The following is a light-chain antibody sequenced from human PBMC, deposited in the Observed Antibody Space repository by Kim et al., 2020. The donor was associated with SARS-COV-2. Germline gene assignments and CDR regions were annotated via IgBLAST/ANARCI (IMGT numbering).Light chain of an antibody. J-gene: IGLJ1*01. Sequence: SSELTQDPVVSVALGQTVRITCQGDSLRSYYASWYQQKPGQAPVLVIYGKNNRPSGIPDRFSGSSPGNTASLTITGAQAEDEADYYWNCRDSSGYHLDVF. CDR2: GKN. CDR3: NCRDSSGYHLDV. V-gene: IGLV3-19*01. CDR1: SLRSYY.